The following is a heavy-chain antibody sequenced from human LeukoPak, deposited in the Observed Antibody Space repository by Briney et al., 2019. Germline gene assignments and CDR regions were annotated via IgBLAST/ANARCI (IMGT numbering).Heavy chain of an antibody. CDR2: INPNSGGT. CDR1: GYTFTGYY. Sequence: ASVKVSCKASGYTFTGYYMHWVRQAPGQGLEWMGRINPNSGGTNYAQKFQGRVTMTRDTSISTAYMELSRLRSDDTAVYYCARVRRYYDSSGYYYFDYWGQGTLVTVSP. CDR3: ARVRRYYDSSGYYYFDY. V-gene: IGHV1-2*06. J-gene: IGHJ4*02. D-gene: IGHD3-22*01.